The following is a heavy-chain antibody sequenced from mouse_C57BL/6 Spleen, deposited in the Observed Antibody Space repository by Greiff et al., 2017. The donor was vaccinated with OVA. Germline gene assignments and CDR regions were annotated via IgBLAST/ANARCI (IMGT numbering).Heavy chain of an antibody. J-gene: IGHJ2*01. D-gene: IGHD1-1*01. CDR3: ARQGRLKDYFDY. CDR1: GFTFSDYY. V-gene: IGHV5-12*01. Sequence: DVKLVESGGGLVQPGGSLKLSCAASGFTFSDYYMYWVRQTPEKRLEWVAYISNGGGSTYYPDTVKGRFTISRDNAKNTLYLQMSRLKSEDTAMYYCARQGRLKDYFDYWGQGTTLTVSS. CDR2: ISNGGGST.